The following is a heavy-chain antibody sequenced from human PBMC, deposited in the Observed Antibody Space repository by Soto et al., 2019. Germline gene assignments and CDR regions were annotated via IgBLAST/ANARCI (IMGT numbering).Heavy chain of an antibody. Sequence: QVQLVESGGGVVQPGRSLRLSCAASGFAFSTFAMHWVRQAPGKGLEWVASTWFDGSNKYYSDSVKGRFTISRDNSKNTLYLQMNSLRAEDTAVYYCTRAAYSGSGRYKFDPWGQGTLVTVSS. V-gene: IGHV3-33*01. J-gene: IGHJ5*02. CDR3: TRAAYSGSGRYKFDP. D-gene: IGHD3-10*01. CDR1: GFAFSTFA. CDR2: TWFDGSNK.